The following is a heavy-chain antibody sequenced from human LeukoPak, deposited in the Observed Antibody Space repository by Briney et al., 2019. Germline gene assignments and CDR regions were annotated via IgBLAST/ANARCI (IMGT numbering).Heavy chain of an antibody. J-gene: IGHJ4*02. D-gene: IGHD3-22*01. V-gene: IGHV3-23*01. CDR2: ISGSGGST. CDR3: AKDLLPFIRDYYDSSGLDY. CDR1: GFTFSSYA. Sequence: GGSLRLSCAASGFTFSSYAMSWVRQAPGKGLEWVSAISGSGGSTYYADSVKGRFTISRDNSKNTLYLQTNSLRAEDTAVYYCAKDLLPFIRDYYDSSGLDYWGQGTLVTVSS.